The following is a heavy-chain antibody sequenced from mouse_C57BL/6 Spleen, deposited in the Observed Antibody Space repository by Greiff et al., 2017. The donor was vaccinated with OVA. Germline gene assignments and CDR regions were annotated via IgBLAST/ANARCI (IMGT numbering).Heavy chain of an antibody. D-gene: IGHD4-1*01. J-gene: IGHJ2*01. CDR3: ARGALLTGFDY. CDR1: GYTFTSYW. CDR2: IDPSDSYT. Sequence: QVQLQQPGAELVMPGASVKLSCKASGYTFTSYWMHWVKQRPGQGLEWIGEIDPSDSYTNYNQKFKGKSTLTVDKSSSTAYMQLSSLTSEDSAVYYCARGALLTGFDYWGQGTTLTVSS. V-gene: IGHV1-69*01.